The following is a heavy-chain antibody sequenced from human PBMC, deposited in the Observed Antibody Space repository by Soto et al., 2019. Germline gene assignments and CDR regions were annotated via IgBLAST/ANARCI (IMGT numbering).Heavy chain of an antibody. CDR2: INAGNGNT. CDR3: ATTTQVVGAVFAWFEP. V-gene: IGHV1-3*01. J-gene: IGHJ5*02. CDR1: GYIFTSYA. D-gene: IGHD1-26*01. Sequence: GASVKVSCKASGYIFTSYAIHWVRQAPGQGLEWLGWINAGNGNTKYSQKFQGRVTITRDTPASTAYMELSSLESEDTAIYYCATTTQVVGAVFAWFEPWGQGALVTVS.